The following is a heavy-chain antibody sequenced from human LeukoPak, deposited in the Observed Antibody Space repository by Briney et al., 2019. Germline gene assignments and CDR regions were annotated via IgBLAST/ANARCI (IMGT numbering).Heavy chain of an antibody. V-gene: IGHV3-7*01. J-gene: IGHJ4*02. CDR2: IKQDGSEK. CDR3: ARKPEPYDILTGYSTEPFDY. D-gene: IGHD3-9*01. Sequence: GGSLRLSCAASGFTFSRYWMSWVRQAPGKGLEWVANIKQDGSEKYYVDSVKGRFTISRDNAKNSLYLQMNSLRAEDTAVYYCARKPEPYDILTGYSTEPFDYWGQGTLVTVSS. CDR1: GFTFSRYW.